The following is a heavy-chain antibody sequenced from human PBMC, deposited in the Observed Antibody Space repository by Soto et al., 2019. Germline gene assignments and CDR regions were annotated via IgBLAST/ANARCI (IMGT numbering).Heavy chain of an antibody. D-gene: IGHD6-19*01. CDR2: ISGSGGST. CDR3: AKTSNYSSGWLEWGTLFDY. J-gene: IGHJ4*02. V-gene: IGHV3-23*01. Sequence: EVQLLESGGGLVQPGGSLRLSCAASGFTFSSYAMSWVRQAPGKGLEWVSAISGSGGSTYYADSVKGRFTISRDNSKNTLYLQMNSLRAEDTAVYYCAKTSNYSSGWLEWGTLFDYWGQGTLVTVSS. CDR1: GFTFSSYA.